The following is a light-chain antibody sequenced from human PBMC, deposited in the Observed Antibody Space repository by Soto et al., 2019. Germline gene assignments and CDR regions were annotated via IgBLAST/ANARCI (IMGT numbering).Light chain of an antibody. CDR2: GAS. CDR1: QSVRST. Sequence: VITHSPANQSVSPGERATVSCRASQSVRSTLAWYQQKPGQAPRLLIYGASTRATGIPARFSGSGSGTEFTLTISSLQSEDFAVYYCQQYNNWPPITFGQGRRLAI. J-gene: IGKJ5*01. CDR3: QQYNNWPPIT. V-gene: IGKV3-15*01.